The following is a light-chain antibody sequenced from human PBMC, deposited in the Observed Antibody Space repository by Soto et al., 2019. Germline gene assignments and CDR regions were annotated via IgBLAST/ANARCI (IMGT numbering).Light chain of an antibody. Sequence: QSVLTQPASVSGSPGQSIIISCTGTTSDVGGYNSVSWYQQHPDKAPKLMIYEVRNRPSGVSNRFSGSKSGNTASLTISGLQAEDEADYYCSSYTTSSTRVVFGRGTKLTVL. CDR2: EVR. V-gene: IGLV2-14*01. CDR1: TSDVGGYNS. J-gene: IGLJ2*01. CDR3: SSYTTSSTRVV.